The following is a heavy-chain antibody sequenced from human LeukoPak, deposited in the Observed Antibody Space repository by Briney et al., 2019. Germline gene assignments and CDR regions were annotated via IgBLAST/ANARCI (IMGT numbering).Heavy chain of an antibody. D-gene: IGHD3-9*01. CDR2: IYYSGST. CDR3: QYYDILTGYFRLDY. V-gene: IGHV4-31*03. J-gene: IGHJ4*02. CDR1: GGSISSGGYY. Sequence: SETLSLTCTVSGGSISSGGYYWSWIRQHPGKGLEWIGYIYYSGSTYYNPSLKSRVTISVDTSKNQFSLKLSSVTAADTAVYYCQYYDILTGYFRLDYWGQGTLVTVSS.